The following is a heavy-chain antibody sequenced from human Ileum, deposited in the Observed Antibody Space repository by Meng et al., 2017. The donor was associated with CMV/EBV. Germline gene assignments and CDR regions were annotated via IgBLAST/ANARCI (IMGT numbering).Heavy chain of an antibody. CDR1: GHTFTSFG. V-gene: IGHV1-18*04. Sequence: QVQLVQSGAKVKKPGASVKVSCKTSGHTFTSFGITWVRQAPGQGLEWMGWISVYNGNTKYAQKYQDRVTMTTDTSTSTAYMELRSLRSDDTAVYFCAGWTFGVTYGLDYWGHGTLVTVSS. J-gene: IGHJ4*01. D-gene: IGHD3-3*01. CDR2: ISVYNGNT. CDR3: AGWTFGVTYGLDY.